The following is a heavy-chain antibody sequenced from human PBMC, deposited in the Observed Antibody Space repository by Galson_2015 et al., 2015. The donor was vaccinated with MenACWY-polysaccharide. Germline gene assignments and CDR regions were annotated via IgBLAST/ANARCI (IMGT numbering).Heavy chain of an antibody. D-gene: IGHD1-26*01. CDR3: ARGVGARSRFGH. CDR2: INPSGST. Sequence: SETLSLTCAAYGGSFSGYYWSWIRQPPGKGLEWVGEINPSGSTNCNPSLKSRVTISVDTSKNQFSLKLSSVTAADTAVYYCARGVGARSRFGHWGQGTLVTVSS. CDR1: GGSFSGYY. V-gene: IGHV4-34*01. J-gene: IGHJ4*02.